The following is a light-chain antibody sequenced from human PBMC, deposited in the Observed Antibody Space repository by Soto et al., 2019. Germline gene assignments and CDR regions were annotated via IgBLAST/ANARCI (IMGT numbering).Light chain of an antibody. CDR1: QSVSSSY. CDR3: QYYRTS. V-gene: IGKV3-20*01. J-gene: IGKJ4*01. CDR2: GAS. Sequence: EIVLTQSPGTLSLSPGERATLSCRASQSVSSSYLAWYQQKPGQAPRQLIYGASSRATGIPDRFSGSGSGTDFTCTITRLVPEDFAVYYGQYYRTSFGGGTRVEIK.